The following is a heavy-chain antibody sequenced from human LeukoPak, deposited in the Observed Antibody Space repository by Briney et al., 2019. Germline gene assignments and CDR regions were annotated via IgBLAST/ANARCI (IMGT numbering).Heavy chain of an antibody. CDR3: ARVLGDYGDSDAFDI. D-gene: IGHD4-17*01. CDR1: GFTFSSYS. V-gene: IGHV3-48*04. J-gene: IGHJ3*02. Sequence: PGGSLRLSCAASGFTFSSYSMNWVRQAPGKGLEWVSYISSSSSTIYYADSVKGRFTISRDNAKNSLYLQMNSLRAEDTAVYYCARVLGDYGDSDAFDIWGQGTMVTVSS. CDR2: ISSSSSTI.